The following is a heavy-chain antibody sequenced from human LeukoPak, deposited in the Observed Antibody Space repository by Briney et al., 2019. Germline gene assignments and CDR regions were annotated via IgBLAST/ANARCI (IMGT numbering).Heavy chain of an antibody. V-gene: IGHV2-5*02. CDR2: IYWDADK. D-gene: IGHD3-16*02. CDR3: AHRPKDLETTFGGVIPNDAFDI. Sequence: SGPTLVNPTQTLTLTCTFSGFSLSTSGVGVGWIRQPPGKALEWLALIYWDADKRYSPSLKSRLTITKDTSKNQVVLTMTNMDPVGTATYYCAHRPKDLETTFGGVIPNDAFDIWGQGTMVTVSS. CDR1: GFSLSTSGVG. J-gene: IGHJ3*02.